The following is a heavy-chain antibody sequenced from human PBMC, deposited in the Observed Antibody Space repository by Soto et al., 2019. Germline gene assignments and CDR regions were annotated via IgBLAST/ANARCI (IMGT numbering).Heavy chain of an antibody. Sequence: GGSLRLSCAASGFTFSSYAMSWVRQAPGKGLEWVSAISGSGGSTYYADSVKGRFTISRDNSKNTLYLQMNSLRAEDTAVYYCAKDPEPYYDSSGYPFDYWGQGTLVTVSS. J-gene: IGHJ4*02. V-gene: IGHV3-23*01. CDR3: AKDPEPYYDSSGYPFDY. CDR1: GFTFSSYA. CDR2: ISGSGGST. D-gene: IGHD3-22*01.